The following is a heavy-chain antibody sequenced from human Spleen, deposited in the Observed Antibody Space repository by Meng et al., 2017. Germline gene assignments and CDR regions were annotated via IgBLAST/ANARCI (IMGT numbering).Heavy chain of an antibody. J-gene: IGHJ5*02. D-gene: IGHD6-19*01. CDR2: IGHSVIT. Sequence: QPQLQESGPGPVKPSEALSLTCSVTGGSICTSGYYWGWIRQPPGKGLEWIGGIGHSVITSYAPSLKSRVTVSIDTAKSQFALKLTSVTAADTAVYYCVRSSGWVRTGFDPWGQGTLVTVSS. CDR3: VRSSGWVRTGFDP. V-gene: IGHV4-39*01. CDR1: GGSICTSGYY.